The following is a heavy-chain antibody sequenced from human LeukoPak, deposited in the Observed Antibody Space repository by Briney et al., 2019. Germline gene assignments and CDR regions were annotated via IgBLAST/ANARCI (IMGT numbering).Heavy chain of an antibody. V-gene: IGHV2-70*11. J-gene: IGHJ4*02. D-gene: IGHD3-16*02. Sequence: SGPALVKPTQTLTLTCTFSGFSLSTSGMCVSWIRQPPGKALEWLARIDWDDDKYYSTSLKTRLTISKDTSKNQVVLTMTNMDPVDTATYYCARSYYDCVWGSYRPMYYFDYWGQGTLVTVSS. CDR3: ARSYYDCVWGSYRPMYYFDY. CDR1: GFSLSTSGMC. CDR2: IDWDDDK.